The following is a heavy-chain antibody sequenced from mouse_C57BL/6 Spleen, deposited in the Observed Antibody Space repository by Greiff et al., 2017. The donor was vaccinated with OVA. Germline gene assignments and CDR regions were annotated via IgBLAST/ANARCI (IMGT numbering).Heavy chain of an antibody. V-gene: IGHV1-54*01. CDR2: INPGSGGT. CDR3: ARADLLLDAMDY. D-gene: IGHD1-1*01. J-gene: IGHJ4*01. CDR1: GYAFTNYL. Sequence: VQLQQSGAELVRPGTSVKVSCKASGYAFTNYLIEWVKQRPGQGLEWIGVINPGSGGTNCNEKFKGKATLTADKSSSTAYMQLSSLTSEDSAVYFCARADLLLDAMDYWGQGTSVTVSS.